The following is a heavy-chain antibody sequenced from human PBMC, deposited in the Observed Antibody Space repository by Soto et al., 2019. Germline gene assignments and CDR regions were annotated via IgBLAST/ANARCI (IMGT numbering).Heavy chain of an antibody. V-gene: IGHV3-72*01. CDR2: SRNKANSYTK. D-gene: IGHD3-16*01. J-gene: IGHJ4*02. CDR3: SRYFAAWGTYAVEY. Sequence: EVQLVESGGGLVQPGGSLRLSCTASGLSLSDHYVDWVRQAPGKGLEWVGRSRNKANSYTKEYAASVRGRLTISRDDSRNSLYLQMDCLKTGDTAVYYCSRYFAAWGTYAVEYWGRGTLVTVSS. CDR1: GLSLSDHY.